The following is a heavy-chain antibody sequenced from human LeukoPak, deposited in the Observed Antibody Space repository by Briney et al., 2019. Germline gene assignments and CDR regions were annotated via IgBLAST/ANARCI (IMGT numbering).Heavy chain of an antibody. CDR3: ARDLGRGVPAVYYFDY. CDR2: INNDGSYT. CDR1: GFTFSGYW. J-gene: IGHJ4*02. V-gene: IGHV3-74*01. Sequence: PGGSLRLSCAASGFTFSGYWMHWVRQAPGKGLVWVSRINNDGSYTSYADSVKGRFTISRDNAKNTLYVQMNSLRAEDTAVYYCARDLGRGVPAVYYFDYWGQGTLVTVSS. D-gene: IGHD2-21*02.